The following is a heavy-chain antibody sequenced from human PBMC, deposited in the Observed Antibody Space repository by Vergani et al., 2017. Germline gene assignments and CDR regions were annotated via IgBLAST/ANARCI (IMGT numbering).Heavy chain of an antibody. J-gene: IGHJ6*02. CDR3: ASETVVVVAAHYYYYSGMDV. CDR1: GFTFSDYY. CDR2: ISSSGSTI. Sequence: QVQLVESGGGLVKPGGSLRLSCAASGFTFSDYYMSWIRQAPGKGLEWVSYISSSGSTIYYADSVKGRFTISRDNAKNSLYLQMNSLRAEDTAVYYCASETVVVVAAHYYYYSGMDVWGQGTTVTVSS. D-gene: IGHD2-15*01. V-gene: IGHV3-11*04.